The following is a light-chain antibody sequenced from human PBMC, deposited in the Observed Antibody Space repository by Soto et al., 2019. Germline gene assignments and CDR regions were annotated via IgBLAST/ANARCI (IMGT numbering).Light chain of an antibody. CDR3: MQGTHWPPT. V-gene: IGKV2-30*01. CDR1: QGLVYGDGHTY. J-gene: IGKJ4*01. CDR2: KVS. Sequence: DVVMTQSPLSLPVTLGQAASISCRSSQGLVYGDGHTYMHWFQQRPGQSPRRLIYKVSNRDSGVPGRFSGSASGTNFTLKISRVEAEDVGVYYCMQGTHWPPTFGGGTKVEIK.